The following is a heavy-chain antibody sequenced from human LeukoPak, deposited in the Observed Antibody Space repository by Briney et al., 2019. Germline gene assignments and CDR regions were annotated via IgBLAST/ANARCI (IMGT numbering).Heavy chain of an antibody. D-gene: IGHD1-1*01. Sequence: SETLSLTCAVYGGSFSGYYWSWIRRPPGKGLEWIGEINHSGSTNYNPSLKSRVTISVDTSKNQFSLKLSSVTAADTAVYYCARADGTGHFDYWGQGTLVTVS. V-gene: IGHV4-34*01. J-gene: IGHJ4*02. CDR3: ARADGTGHFDY. CDR2: INHSGST. CDR1: GGSFSGYY.